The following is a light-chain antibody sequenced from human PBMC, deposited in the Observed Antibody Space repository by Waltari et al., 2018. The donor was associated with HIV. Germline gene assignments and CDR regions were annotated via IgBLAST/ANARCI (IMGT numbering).Light chain of an antibody. CDR3: SSFTNSNTLL. CDR1: SSDIGSYNL. Sequence: QSALTQPASVSGSPGQSITVSCTGTSSDIGSYNLVSWYRQPPGTAPQLVFYGVGNLPLVFAYRFSGSKSGNTASLTISALQTEDEADYYCSSFTNSNTLLFGGGTKVTVL. CDR2: GVG. J-gene: IGLJ3*02. V-gene: IGLV2-14*01.